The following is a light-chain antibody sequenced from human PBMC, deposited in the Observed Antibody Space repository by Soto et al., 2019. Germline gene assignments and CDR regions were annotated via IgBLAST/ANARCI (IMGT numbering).Light chain of an antibody. Sequence: TVLTQSPATLSLSPGERATLSCKASQSIGNSLGWFQQKPGQAPRLLIDDAFNRATGIPARFTGSGSGSDFTLTIISLEPEDFGVYYCRQRYNWPLTFGGGTEVDI. CDR2: DAF. V-gene: IGKV3-11*01. CDR3: RQRYNWPLT. J-gene: IGKJ4*01. CDR1: QSIGNS.